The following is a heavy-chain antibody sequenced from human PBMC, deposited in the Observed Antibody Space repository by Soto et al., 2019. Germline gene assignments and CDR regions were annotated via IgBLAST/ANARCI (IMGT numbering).Heavy chain of an antibody. Sequence: SETLSLTCAVYGGSFSGYYWSWIRQPPGKGLEWIGEINHSGSTNYNPSLKSRVTISVDTSKNQFSLKLSSVTAADTAVYYCARAGIWYNWNDVGWFDPWGQGTLVTVSS. J-gene: IGHJ5*02. CDR2: INHSGST. CDR3: ARAGIWYNWNDVGWFDP. V-gene: IGHV4-34*01. D-gene: IGHD1-20*01. CDR1: GGSFSGYY.